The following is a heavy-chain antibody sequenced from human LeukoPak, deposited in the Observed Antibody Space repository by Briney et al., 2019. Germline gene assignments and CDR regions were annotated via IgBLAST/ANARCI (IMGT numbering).Heavy chain of an antibody. CDR3: AKDFIHDL. V-gene: IGHV3-23*01. Sequence: GGSLRLSCAASGFTFSRYAMSWVRQAPGKGLEWVSAISGSGGSTYYADSMKGRLTISRDNSKNTLYLQMNSLGAEDTAVYYCAKDFIHDLWGQGTLVTVSS. CDR1: GFTFSRYA. CDR2: ISGSGGST. J-gene: IGHJ5*02.